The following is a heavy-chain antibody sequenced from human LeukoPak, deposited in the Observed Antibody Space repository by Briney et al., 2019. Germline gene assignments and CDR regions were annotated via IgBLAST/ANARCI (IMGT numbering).Heavy chain of an antibody. Sequence: GGSLRLSCAASGLTVRNNYMSWVRQSPGKGLEWVSVIYSDGSTYYEDSVKGRFTISRDTSKNSLYLQMNSLRAEDTAVYYCAELGITMIGGVWGKGTTVTISS. CDR2: IYSDGST. D-gene: IGHD3-10*02. CDR3: AELGITMIGGV. J-gene: IGHJ6*04. CDR1: GLTVRNNY. V-gene: IGHV3-53*01.